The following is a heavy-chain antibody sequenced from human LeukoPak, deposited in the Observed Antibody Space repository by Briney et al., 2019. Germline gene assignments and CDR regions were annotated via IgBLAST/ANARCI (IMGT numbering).Heavy chain of an antibody. V-gene: IGHV3-74*01. CDR3: ASSRYCSSTSCYYV. J-gene: IGHJ4*02. Sequence: GGSLRFSCTASGFTFSNFWMYWVRQAPGKGLVWVSRINSGGSSTNYADSVKGRFTISRDNAKNTLYLQMNSLRAEDTAVYYCASSRYCSSTSCYYVWGQGTLVTVSS. CDR1: GFTFSNFW. D-gene: IGHD2-2*01. CDR2: INSGGSST.